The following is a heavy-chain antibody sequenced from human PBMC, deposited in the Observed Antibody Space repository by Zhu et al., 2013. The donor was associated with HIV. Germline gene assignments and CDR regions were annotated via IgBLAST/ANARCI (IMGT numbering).Heavy chain of an antibody. V-gene: IGHV4-59*01. CDR1: GGSISSYY. CDR2: IYYSGST. CDR3: ARAAAPRWFDP. J-gene: IGHJ5*02. Sequence: VQLQESGPGLVEPSETLSLTCTVSGGSISSYYWSWIRQPPGKGLEWIGYIYYSGSTNYNPSLKSRVTISVDTSKNQFSLKLSSVTAADTAVYYCARAAAPRWFDPWGQGTLVTVSS.